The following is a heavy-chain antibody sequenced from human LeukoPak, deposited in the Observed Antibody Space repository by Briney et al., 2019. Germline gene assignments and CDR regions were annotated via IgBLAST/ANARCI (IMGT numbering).Heavy chain of an antibody. V-gene: IGHV3-21*01. Sequence: GGSLRLSCAASGFTFSTYSMNWVRQAPGKGLEWVSSISSSSSYIYYADSVKGRFTISRDNAKNSLYLQMNSLRAEDTAVYYCARGKDIVATSDYWGQGTLVTVSS. CDR2: ISSSSSYI. CDR1: GFTFSTYS. CDR3: ARGKDIVATSDY. D-gene: IGHD5-12*01. J-gene: IGHJ4*02.